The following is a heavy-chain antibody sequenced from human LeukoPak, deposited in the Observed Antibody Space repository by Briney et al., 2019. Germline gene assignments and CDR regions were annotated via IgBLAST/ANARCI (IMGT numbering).Heavy chain of an antibody. CDR1: GGSISSHY. J-gene: IGHJ4*02. CDR3: ARGYCSSTSCYFYFDY. Sequence: SETLSLTCTVSGGSISSHYWSWIRQPAGKGLEWIGRIYTSGSTNYNPSLKSRVTMSVDTSKNQFSLKLSSVTAADTAVYYCARGYCSSTSCYFYFDYWGQGTLVTASS. V-gene: IGHV4-4*07. D-gene: IGHD2-2*01. CDR2: IYTSGST.